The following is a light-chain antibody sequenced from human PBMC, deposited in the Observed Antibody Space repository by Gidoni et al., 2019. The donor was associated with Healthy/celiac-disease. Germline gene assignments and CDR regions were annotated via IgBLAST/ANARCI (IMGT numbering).Light chain of an antibody. CDR3: QSADSSGTYV. CDR2: KDS. J-gene: IGLJ1*01. V-gene: IGLV3-25*02. Sequence: SDELTQTPSVSVSPGQTARITCSGDALPKQYAYWYQQKPGQAPVLVIYKDSERPSGIPDRFSGSSSGTTVTLTISGVQAEDEAHYYCQSADSSGTYVFGTGTKVTVL. CDR1: ALPKQY.